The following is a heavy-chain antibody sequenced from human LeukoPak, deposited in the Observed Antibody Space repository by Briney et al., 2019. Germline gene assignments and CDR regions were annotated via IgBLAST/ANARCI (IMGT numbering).Heavy chain of an antibody. J-gene: IGHJ4*02. D-gene: IGHD6-19*01. CDR2: ICGSGGRT. CDR3: AKHVRTSVWFFDY. Sequence: PGGSLRLSCAASGFTFSSDALSWVRQAPGKGLEWVSLICGSGGRTDYPASVKRRFTISRNTTKNTLYLKMNSLTAEDTAVYYCAKHVRTSVWFFDYWGQGTLVTVSS. V-gene: IGHV3-23*01. CDR1: GFTFSSDA.